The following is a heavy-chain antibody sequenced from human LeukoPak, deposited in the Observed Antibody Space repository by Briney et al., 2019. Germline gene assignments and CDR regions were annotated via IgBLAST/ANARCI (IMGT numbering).Heavy chain of an antibody. CDR1: GITLSNYG. D-gene: IGHD6-19*01. CDR3: VRRGDASSGWGDHDY. J-gene: IGHJ4*02. CDR2: ISGSGGST. V-gene: IGHV3-23*01. Sequence: GGSLTLSCAVSGITLSNYGMSWVRQAPGKGLEWVAGISGSGGSTNYADSVKGRFTISRDNSKNMLHLQMSSLTGEDTALYYCVRRGDASSGWGDHDYWGQGALVTVSS.